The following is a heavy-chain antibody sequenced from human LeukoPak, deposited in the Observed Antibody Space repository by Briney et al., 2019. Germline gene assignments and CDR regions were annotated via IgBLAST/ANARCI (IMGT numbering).Heavy chain of an antibody. CDR3: ARHDGARGNHFDY. D-gene: IGHD1-14*01. J-gene: IGHJ4*02. CDR2: INHSGST. CDR1: GGSFSGYY. Sequence: NPSETLSLTCAVYGGSFSGYYWSWIRQPPGKGLEWIGEINHSGSTNYNPSLKSRVTISVDTSKNQFSLKLSSVTAADTAVYYCARHDGARGNHFDYWGQGTLVTVSS. V-gene: IGHV4-34*01.